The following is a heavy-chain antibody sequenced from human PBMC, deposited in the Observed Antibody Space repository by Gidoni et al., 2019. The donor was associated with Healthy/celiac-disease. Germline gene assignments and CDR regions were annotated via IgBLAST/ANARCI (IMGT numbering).Heavy chain of an antibody. CDR3: ARGSATMIVVG. J-gene: IGHJ4*02. D-gene: IGHD3-22*01. CDR1: GFTVSSNY. Sequence: EVQLVESGGGLVQTGGSLSLSCAASGFTVSSNYMCWGRQAPGKGLGWVSVIDRGGSTYYADSGKGRFTISRDNSKNTLYLQMNSLRAEDTSLYYCARGSATMIVVGWGQGTLVTVSS. V-gene: IGHV3-53*01. CDR2: IDRGGST.